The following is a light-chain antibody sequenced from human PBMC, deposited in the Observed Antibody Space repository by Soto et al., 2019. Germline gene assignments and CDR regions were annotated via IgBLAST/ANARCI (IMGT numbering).Light chain of an antibody. V-gene: IGKV1-5*03. J-gene: IGKJ1*01. Sequence: DIRMTQSPSTLSASVGDRVTITCRASQTINNRLAWYQLKPGKAPKLLIYQASTLETGAPSRFSGGGSGTEFPLTISSLQPDDFATYSCQQYENYYTFGQGTKVDI. CDR1: QTINNR. CDR2: QAS. CDR3: QQYENYYT.